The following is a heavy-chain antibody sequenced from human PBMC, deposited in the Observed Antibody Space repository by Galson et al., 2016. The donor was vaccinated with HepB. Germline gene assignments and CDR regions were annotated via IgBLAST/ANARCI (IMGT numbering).Heavy chain of an antibody. J-gene: IGHJ6*02. V-gene: IGHV4-34*01. CDR2: INHSGSS. Sequence: SETLSLTCAVYGGSFSGYLWSWIRQPPGKGLEWIGEINHSGSSNYNPSLKSRVTISVDTSKNQFSLKVTSVTAADTAVYYCRGYQPPLWYHGMDVWDQGTTVTVSS. D-gene: IGHD2-2*01. CDR1: GGSFSGYL. CDR3: RGYQPPLWYHGMDV.